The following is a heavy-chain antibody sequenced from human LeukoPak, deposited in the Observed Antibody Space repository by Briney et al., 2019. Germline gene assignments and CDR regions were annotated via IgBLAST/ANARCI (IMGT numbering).Heavy chain of an antibody. CDR2: ISGSGGST. CDR3: AKDMGSVDTAMAIFDY. D-gene: IGHD5-18*01. V-gene: IGHV3-23*01. Sequence: GGSLRLSCAASGFTFSSYAMSWVRQAPGEGLEWVSAISGSGGSTYYADSVKGRFTISRDNSKNTLYLQMNSLRAEDTAVYYCAKDMGSVDTAMAIFDYWGQGTLVTVSS. J-gene: IGHJ4*02. CDR1: GFTFSSYA.